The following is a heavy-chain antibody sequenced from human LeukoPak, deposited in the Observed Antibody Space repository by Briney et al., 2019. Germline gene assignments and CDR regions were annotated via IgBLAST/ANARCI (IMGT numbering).Heavy chain of an antibody. CDR3: AIKRYYYDSSGYYPFDY. CDR1: GYTFTSYG. J-gene: IGHJ4*02. CDR2: MNPNSGNT. V-gene: IGHV1-8*02. Sequence: ASVKVSCKASGYTFTSYGISWVRQAPGQGLEWMGWMNPNSGNTGYAQKFQGRVTMTRNTSISTAYMELSSLRSEDTAVYYCAIKRYYYDSSGYYPFDYWGQGTLVTVSS. D-gene: IGHD3-22*01.